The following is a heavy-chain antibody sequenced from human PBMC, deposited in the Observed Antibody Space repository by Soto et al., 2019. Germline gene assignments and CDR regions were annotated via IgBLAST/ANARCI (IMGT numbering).Heavy chain of an antibody. CDR1: GFTVSSNY. Sequence: PGGSLRLSCAASGFTVSSNYMSWVRQAPGKGLEWVSVIYSGGSTYYADSVKGRFTISRDNSKNTLYLQTNSLRAEDTAVYYCAREIRYGSGSQSDYWGQGTLVTVSS. CDR2: IYSGGST. V-gene: IGHV3-66*01. D-gene: IGHD3-10*01. CDR3: AREIRYGSGSQSDY. J-gene: IGHJ4*02.